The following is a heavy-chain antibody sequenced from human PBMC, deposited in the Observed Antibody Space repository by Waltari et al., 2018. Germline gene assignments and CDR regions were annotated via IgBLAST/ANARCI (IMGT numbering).Heavy chain of an antibody. V-gene: IGHV3-48*01. D-gene: IGHD2-2*01. Sequence: EVRLVQSGGDLVQPGGSLRLSGAVSGFSLTRYSMIWVRQTPERGLEWVSYISWSDDKTEYADSVRGRFTISRDIARNSVSLQMKNLKVEDTAMYYCARELGGSAAGTDHWGQGSMVFVSS. CDR1: GFSLTRYS. CDR3: ARELGGSAAGTDH. J-gene: IGHJ1*01. CDR2: ISWSDDKT.